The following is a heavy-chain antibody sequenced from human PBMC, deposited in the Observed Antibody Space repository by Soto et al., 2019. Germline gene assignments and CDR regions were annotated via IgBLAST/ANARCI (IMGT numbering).Heavy chain of an antibody. CDR1: GFTFSSYA. CDR2: ISYDGSNK. D-gene: IGHD5-18*01. V-gene: IGHV3-30-3*01. J-gene: IGHJ4*02. Sequence: QVQLVESGGGEVQPGRSLRLSCAASGFTFSSYAMHWVRQAPGKGLEWVAVISYDGSNKYYADSVKGRFTISRDNSKNTLYLQMNSLRAEDTAVYYCARDEFTAMVTLVDYWGQGTLVTVSS. CDR3: ARDEFTAMVTLVDY.